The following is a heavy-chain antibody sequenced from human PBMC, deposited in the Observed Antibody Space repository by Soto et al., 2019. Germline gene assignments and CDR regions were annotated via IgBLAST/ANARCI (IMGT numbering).Heavy chain of an antibody. Sequence: GESLKISCKGSGYSFTSYWIGWVRQMPGKGLEWMGIIYPGDSDTRYSPSFQGQVTISADKSISTAYLQWSSLKASDTAMYYCAIHKARLGYCRSTSCPYYYYGMDVWGPVTTVTVSS. V-gene: IGHV5-51*01. CDR2: IYPGDSDT. J-gene: IGHJ6*02. CDR3: AIHKARLGYCRSTSCPYYYYGMDV. CDR1: GYSFTSYW. D-gene: IGHD2-2*01.